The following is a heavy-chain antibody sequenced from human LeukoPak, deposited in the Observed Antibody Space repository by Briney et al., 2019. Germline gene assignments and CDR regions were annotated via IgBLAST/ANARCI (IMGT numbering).Heavy chain of an antibody. D-gene: IGHD6-13*01. CDR1: EFTFSSYS. J-gene: IGHJ4*02. Sequence: GGSLRLSCAASEFTFSSYSMTWVRQAPGKGLEWVSSISGNSRYIYYADSMRGRFTITRDNAKNSLYLQMNSLKPEDTAVYYCARVAEAAAFDSWGQGTLVTVSS. CDR2: ISGNSRYI. CDR3: ARVAEAAAFDS. V-gene: IGHV3-21*06.